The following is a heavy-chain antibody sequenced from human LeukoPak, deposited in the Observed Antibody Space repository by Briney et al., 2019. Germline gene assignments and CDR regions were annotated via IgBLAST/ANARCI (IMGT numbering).Heavy chain of an antibody. Sequence: SSETLSLTCAVYGGSFSGYYWSWIRRPPGKGLEWIGEINHSGSTNYNPSLKSRVTISVDTSKNQFSLKLSSVTAADTAVYYCARTRPDIVVVPAAISQRGYYYYYYYMDVWGKGTTVTVSS. CDR2: INHSGST. J-gene: IGHJ6*03. D-gene: IGHD2-2*02. V-gene: IGHV4-34*01. CDR3: ARTRPDIVVVPAAISQRGYYYYYYYMDV. CDR1: GGSFSGYY.